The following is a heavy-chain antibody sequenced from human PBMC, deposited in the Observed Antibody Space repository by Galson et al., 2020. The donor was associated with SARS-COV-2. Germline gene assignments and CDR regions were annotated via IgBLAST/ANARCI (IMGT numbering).Heavy chain of an antibody. Sequence: SETLSLRCIVSGGSVSSRSYYWGWIRQPPGKGLEWIGSIYYSGTTYYNPSLKSRVTISVDTSKNQFSLKLTSVTAADTAVYYCARVGTGDAFDIWGQGTMVTVSS. D-gene: IGHD1-1*01. CDR1: GGSVSSRSYY. CDR3: ARVGTGDAFDI. J-gene: IGHJ3*02. V-gene: IGHV4-39*07. CDR2: IYYSGTT.